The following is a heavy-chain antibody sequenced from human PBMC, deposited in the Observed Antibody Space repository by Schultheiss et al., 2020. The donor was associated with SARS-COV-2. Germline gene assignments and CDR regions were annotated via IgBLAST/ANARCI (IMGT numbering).Heavy chain of an antibody. CDR2: ISSSSSYI. CDR3: ARITRVATILLSDY. J-gene: IGHJ4*02. V-gene: IGHV3-21*01. CDR1: GFTFDDYA. D-gene: IGHD5-12*01. Sequence: GGSLRLSCAASGFTFDDYAMHWVRQAPGKGLEWVSSISSSSSYIYYADSVKGRFTISRDNAKNSLYLQMNSLRAEDTAVYYCARITRVATILLSDYWGQGTLVTVSS.